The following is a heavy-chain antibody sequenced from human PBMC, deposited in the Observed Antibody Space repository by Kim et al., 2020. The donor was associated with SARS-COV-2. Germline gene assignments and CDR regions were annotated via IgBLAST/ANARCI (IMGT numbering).Heavy chain of an antibody. Sequence: ASVKVSCKASGYTFNNYAINWVRQAPGQGLEWMGWISTFYGNTNYAQNLQGRVTMTTDTSTSTAYMELRSLRSDDTAVYYCARDQIVVEPVPILSWFDPWAQGSLVIVSS. V-gene: IGHV1-18*01. D-gene: IGHD2-2*01. CDR1: GYTFNNYA. CDR3: ARDQIVVEPVPILSWFDP. J-gene: IGHJ5*02. CDR2: ISTFYGNT.